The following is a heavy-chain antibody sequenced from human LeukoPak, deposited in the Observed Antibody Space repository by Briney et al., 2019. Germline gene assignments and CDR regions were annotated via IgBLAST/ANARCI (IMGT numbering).Heavy chain of an antibody. Sequence: GGSLRLSCAASGFTFSSYAMSRVRQAPGKGLEWVSAISGSGGSTYYADSVKGRFTISRDNSKNTLYLQMNSLRAEDTAVYYCAKEGPNYDFWSGYYYPFDYWGQGTLVTVSS. CDR3: AKEGPNYDFWSGYYYPFDY. V-gene: IGHV3-23*01. D-gene: IGHD3-3*01. J-gene: IGHJ4*02. CDR2: ISGSGGST. CDR1: GFTFSSYA.